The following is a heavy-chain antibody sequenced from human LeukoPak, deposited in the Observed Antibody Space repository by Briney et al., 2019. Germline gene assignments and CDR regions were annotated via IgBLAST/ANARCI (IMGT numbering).Heavy chain of an antibody. J-gene: IGHJ5*02. Sequence: PGGSLRLSCAASEFTFSSYWMHWVRQAPGKGLVWVSRINSDVTLTTYADSVKGRFTISRDNAKNTLYLQMNSLRAEDTAVYYCAKAISSGSRCWFDPWGQGTLVTVSS. CDR1: EFTFSSYW. CDR2: INSDVTLT. CDR3: AKAISSGSRCWFDP. D-gene: IGHD6-19*01. V-gene: IGHV3-74*01.